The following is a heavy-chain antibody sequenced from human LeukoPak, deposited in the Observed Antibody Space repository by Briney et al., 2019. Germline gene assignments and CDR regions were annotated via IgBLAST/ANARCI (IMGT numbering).Heavy chain of an antibody. D-gene: IGHD4-17*01. V-gene: IGHV4-59*01. J-gene: IGHJ4*02. CDR3: ARLRQVTTDY. Sequence: SETLSLTCTVSGGSISSYYWSWIRQPPGKGLEWIGYIYYSGSTNYNPSLKSRVTISVDTSKNQFSLKLSSVTAADTAVYYCARLRQVTTDYWGQGTLVTVSS. CDR1: GGSISSYY. CDR2: IYYSGST.